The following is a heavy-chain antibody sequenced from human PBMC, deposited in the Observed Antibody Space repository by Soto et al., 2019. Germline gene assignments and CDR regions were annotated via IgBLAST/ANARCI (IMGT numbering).Heavy chain of an antibody. CDR1: GFTFSDYA. CDR3: ARDSYGMDV. J-gene: IGHJ6*02. CDR2: ISYDGSNK. Sequence: QVQLVESGGGVVQPGRSLRLSCAASGFTFSDYAMHWVRQAPGKGLEWVAVISYDGSNKYHADSVKGRFTISRDNSRSTLVLQMNSLRAEDTAVYYCARDSYGMDVWGQGTTVTVSS. V-gene: IGHV3-30-3*01.